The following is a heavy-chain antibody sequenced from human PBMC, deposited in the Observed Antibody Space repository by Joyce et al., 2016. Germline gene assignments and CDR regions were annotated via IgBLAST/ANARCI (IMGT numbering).Heavy chain of an antibody. J-gene: IGHJ3*02. CDR1: GGSMSNYY. V-gene: IGHV4-59*08. Sequence: QVQLQESGPGLVKPSETLSLTCTVSGGSMSNYYWSWIRQSPGKGLEWIWYIYYSGSTKYNPSLKSRVTISVETSKNQFSLKLRSVTAADTALYYCAKGDGYSFSASAFDIWGQGTMVTVSS. CDR2: IYYSGST. CDR3: AKGDGYSFSASAFDI. D-gene: IGHD5-18*01.